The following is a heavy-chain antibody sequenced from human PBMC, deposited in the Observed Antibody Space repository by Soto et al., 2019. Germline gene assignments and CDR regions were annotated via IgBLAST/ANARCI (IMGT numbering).Heavy chain of an antibody. D-gene: IGHD4-4*01. CDR2: TSYDGSNK. CDR3: AKPDYSNCFYYFDY. CDR1: AFTVSSYG. J-gene: IGHJ4*02. V-gene: IGHV3-30*18. Sequence: GVSLRLSWVPSAFTVSSYGMHWVRQAPVKGLEWVGFTSYDGSNKSYADSVKGRFSICRDNSKNTLYLQMNSLRAEDTAVYYWAKPDYSNCFYYFDYWGRGTLVTVSS.